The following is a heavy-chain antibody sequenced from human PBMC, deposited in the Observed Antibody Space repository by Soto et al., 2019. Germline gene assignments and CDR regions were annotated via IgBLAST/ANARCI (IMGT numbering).Heavy chain of an antibody. Sequence: GGSLRLSCAASGFTFSSYGMHWVRQAPGKGLEWVAVIWYDGSNKYYADSVKGRFTISRDNSKNTLYLQMNSLRAEDTAVYYCAREESVVPAAMPDYWGQGTLVTVSS. CDR3: AREESVVPAAMPDY. V-gene: IGHV3-33*01. CDR1: GFTFSSYG. J-gene: IGHJ4*02. D-gene: IGHD2-2*01. CDR2: IWYDGSNK.